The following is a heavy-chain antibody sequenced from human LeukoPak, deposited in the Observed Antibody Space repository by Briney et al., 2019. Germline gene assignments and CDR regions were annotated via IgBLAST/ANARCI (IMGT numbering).Heavy chain of an antibody. J-gene: IGHJ4*02. CDR1: GGSVSTSGYY. V-gene: IGHV4-39*07. CDR3: ARVFDS. CDR2: VFYTGKT. Sequence: SETLSLTCTVSGGSVSTSGYYWGWIRQSPVKGLEWIGDVFYTGKTNYNPSLRGRATISIDTSKNQFSLKLTYVTAADSAVYYCARVFDSWGQGTLVTVSS.